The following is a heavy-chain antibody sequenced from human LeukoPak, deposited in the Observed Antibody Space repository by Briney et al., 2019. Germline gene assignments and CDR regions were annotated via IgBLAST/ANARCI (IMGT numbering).Heavy chain of an antibody. CDR2: IYHSGGA. Sequence: LRLSCAASGFTVSSNYMSWVRQPPGKGLEWIGQIYHSGGANYNPSLRSRVTISIDTSKNQLSLRLSSVTAADTAVYYCARRGYYYDSSATIDIWGQGTMVTVSS. J-gene: IGHJ3*02. V-gene: IGHV4-34*01. D-gene: IGHD3-22*01. CDR3: ARRGYYYDSSATIDI. CDR1: GFTVSSNY.